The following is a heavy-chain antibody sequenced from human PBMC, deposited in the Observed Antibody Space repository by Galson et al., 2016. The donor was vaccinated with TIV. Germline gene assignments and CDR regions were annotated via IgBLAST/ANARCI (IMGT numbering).Heavy chain of an antibody. D-gene: IGHD2/OR15-2a*01. V-gene: IGHV1-69*05. Sequence: SVKVSCKASGVIFSSNAFNWVRQAPGHGLEWVGGISPLFGTTNYAQRFQGRVTFTTDASKTTAYMELTSLTSEDTAVYYCARSDKYYVERTGFDSWGQGILVTVSS. CDR3: ARSDKYYVERTGFDS. CDR2: ISPLFGTT. J-gene: IGHJ4*02. CDR1: GVIFSSNA.